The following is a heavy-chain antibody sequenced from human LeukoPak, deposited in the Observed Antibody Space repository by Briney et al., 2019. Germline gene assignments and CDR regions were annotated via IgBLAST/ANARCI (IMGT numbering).Heavy chain of an antibody. J-gene: IGHJ6*03. V-gene: IGHV1-69*05. Sequence: SVKVSCKASGGTFSSYAISWVRQAPGQGLEWMGGIIPIFGTANYAQKFQGRVTITTDESTSTAYMELSSLRSEDTAVYYCARGTTVTPYYYYYMDVWGKGTTVTVSS. D-gene: IGHD4-11*01. CDR3: ARGTTVTPYYYYYMDV. CDR2: IIPIFGTA. CDR1: GGTFSSYA.